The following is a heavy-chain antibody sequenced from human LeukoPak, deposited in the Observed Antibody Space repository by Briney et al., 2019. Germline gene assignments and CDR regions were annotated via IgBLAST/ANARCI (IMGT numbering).Heavy chain of an antibody. CDR1: GYSISSGYY. CDR3: ARNISLRRDTNMVTVFDY. J-gene: IGHJ4*02. V-gene: IGHV4-38-2*01. CDR2: IYNSGST. Sequence: SETLSLTCAVSGYSISSGYYWGWIRQPPGKGLEWIGSIYNSGSTVYSPSLKSRVTISVDTSKNQFSLRLNSVTAADTAMYYCARNISLRRDTNMVTVFDYWGQGTLGTVSS. D-gene: IGHD5-18*01.